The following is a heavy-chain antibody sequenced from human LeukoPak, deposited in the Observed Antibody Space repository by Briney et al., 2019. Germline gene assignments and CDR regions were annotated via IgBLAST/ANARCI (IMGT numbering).Heavy chain of an antibody. CDR2: ISYDGSNK. Sequence: PGGSLRLSCAASGFTFNSYATYWVRQAPGKGLNWVAVISYDGSNKYHADSVKGRFTISRDNSKNTLYLQMNSLRAEDTAMYYCARDRLPVTRRPLLDANAFDIWGQGTLVTVSS. J-gene: IGHJ3*02. D-gene: IGHD5-18*01. CDR1: GFTFNSYA. V-gene: IGHV3-30*04. CDR3: ARDRLPVTRRPLLDANAFDI.